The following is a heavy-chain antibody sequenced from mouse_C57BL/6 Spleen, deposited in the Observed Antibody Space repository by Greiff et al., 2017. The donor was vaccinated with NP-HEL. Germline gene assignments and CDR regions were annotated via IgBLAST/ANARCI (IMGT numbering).Heavy chain of an antibody. D-gene: IGHD2-4*01. CDR2: IRSKSSNYAT. CDR1: GFTFNTYA. Sequence: EVQGVESGGGLVQPKGSLKLSCAASGFTFNTYAMHWVRQAPGKGLEWVARIRSKSSNYATYYADSVKDRFTISRDDSQSMLYLQMNNLKTEDTAMYYCVRGAYYDYLYYAMDYWGQGTSVTVSS. J-gene: IGHJ4*01. CDR3: VRGAYYDYLYYAMDY. V-gene: IGHV10-3*01.